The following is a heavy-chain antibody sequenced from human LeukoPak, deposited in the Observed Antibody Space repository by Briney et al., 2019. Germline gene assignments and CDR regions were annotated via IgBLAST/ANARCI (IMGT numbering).Heavy chain of an antibody. D-gene: IGHD2-2*01. V-gene: IGHV4-59*01. J-gene: IGHJ6*02. Sequence: SETLSLTCTVSGGSISSYYWSWIRQPPGKGLEWIGYIYYSGSTNYNPSLKSRVTISVDTSKNQFSLKLSSVTAADTAVYYCARAVVPAGRHYYYGMDVWGLGTTVTVSS. CDR2: IYYSGST. CDR3: ARAVVPAGRHYYYGMDV. CDR1: GGSISSYY.